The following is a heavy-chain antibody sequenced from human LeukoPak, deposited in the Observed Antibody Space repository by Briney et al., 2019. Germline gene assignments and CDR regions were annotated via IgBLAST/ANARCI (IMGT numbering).Heavy chain of an antibody. D-gene: IGHD3-3*01. J-gene: IGHJ6*03. Sequence: PGGSLRLSCAASGFTFSSYAMSWVRQAPGEGLEWVSAISGSGGGTYYADSVKGRFTISRDNSKNTLYLQMNSLRAEDTAVYYCAKGSGDFWSGYPLDYYYYMDVWGKGTTVTVSS. CDR1: GFTFSSYA. CDR3: AKGSGDFWSGYPLDYYYYMDV. V-gene: IGHV3-23*01. CDR2: ISGSGGGT.